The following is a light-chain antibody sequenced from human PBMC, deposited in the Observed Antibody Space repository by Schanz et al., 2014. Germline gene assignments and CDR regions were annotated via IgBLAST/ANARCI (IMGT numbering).Light chain of an antibody. CDR3: MQALETPRT. J-gene: IGKJ1*01. V-gene: IGKV2-28*01. CDR1: ESLLHSDGYNY. Sequence: DIVLPQSPLSLPVTPGEPASISCRSSESLLHSDGYNYLDWYLQKPGQSPQLLIYLASHRASGVPDRFSGSGSGTDFTLNISRVEAEDVGVYYCMQALETPRTFGQGTKVELK. CDR2: LAS.